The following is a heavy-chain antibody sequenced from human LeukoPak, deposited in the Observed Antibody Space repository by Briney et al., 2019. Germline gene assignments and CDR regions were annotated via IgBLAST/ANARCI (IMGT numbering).Heavy chain of an antibody. Sequence: SEPLSLTCTVSGGSISSSSYYWGWIRQPPGKGLEWIGSIYCSGSTYYNPSLKSRVTISVDMSKNQFSLKLSSVTAADTAVYYCARHPSYCSGGSCYLRWFDPWGQGTLVTVSS. D-gene: IGHD2-15*01. CDR1: GGSISSSSYY. J-gene: IGHJ5*02. CDR2: IYCSGST. CDR3: ARHPSYCSGGSCYLRWFDP. V-gene: IGHV4-39*01.